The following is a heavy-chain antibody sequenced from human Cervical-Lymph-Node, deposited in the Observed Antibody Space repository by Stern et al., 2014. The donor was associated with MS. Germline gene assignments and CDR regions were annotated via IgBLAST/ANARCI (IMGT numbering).Heavy chain of an antibody. D-gene: IGHD2-21*01. V-gene: IGHV7-4-1*01. CDR1: GYDFRRYA. J-gene: IGHJ5*02. Sequence: QVQLVQSGSEWKKPGASVKVSCKASGYDFRRYAMNWVRQAPGQGLEWMGWINYATGDPLYAQGFEGRFVFSLDTSVRTAYLQIVSLRTEDTAIYYCSSRGAGEFGVSPTGSWGQGTLVTVSS. CDR3: SSRGAGEFGVSPTGS. CDR2: INYATGDP.